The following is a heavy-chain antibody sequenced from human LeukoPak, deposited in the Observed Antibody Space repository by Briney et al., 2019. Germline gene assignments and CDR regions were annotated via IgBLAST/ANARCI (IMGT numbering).Heavy chain of an antibody. J-gene: IGHJ4*02. V-gene: IGHV1-2*02. D-gene: IGHD2-15*01. CDR1: GYTFIGYY. Sequence: ASVKVSCKASGYTFIGYYLHWVRQAPGQGLEWMGWINPHNGDTNYAQKFQGRVTMTRDTSITTAYMELSRLKSDDTAVYYCATVRDIVVGGGPYYFDYWGQGTLVAVSS. CDR2: INPHNGDT. CDR3: ATVRDIVVGGGPYYFDY.